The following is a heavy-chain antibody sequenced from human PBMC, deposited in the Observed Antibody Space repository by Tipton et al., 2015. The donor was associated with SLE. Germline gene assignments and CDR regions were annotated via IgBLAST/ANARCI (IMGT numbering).Heavy chain of an antibody. CDR3: ARDPRHQEYISSRFQFYLDV. CDR1: GGSISGSTYY. J-gene: IGHJ6*03. V-gene: IGHV4-39*07. D-gene: IGHD6-6*01. Sequence: TLPLTCTVSGGSISGSTYYWGWIRQPPGRGLEWIGTIYYSGSTFYNPSLKSRVTISLDTSKNQFSLELRSVTAADTAVYYCARDPRHQEYISSRFQFYLDVWGKGTTVNVSS. CDR2: IYYSGST.